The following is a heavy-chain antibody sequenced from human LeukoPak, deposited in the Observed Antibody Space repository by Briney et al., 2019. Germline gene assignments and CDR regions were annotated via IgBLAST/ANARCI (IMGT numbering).Heavy chain of an antibody. CDR2: ISESGGSS. CDR3: ASSIAVAGGRPDYYYYYGMDV. Sequence: PGESLRLSCVASGFNFKFYAMSWVRQAPGKGLEWVSTISESGGSSYYADSVKGRFTISRDNAKNSLYLQMNSLRAEDTAVYYCASSIAVAGGRPDYYYYYGMDVWGQGTTVTVSS. D-gene: IGHD6-19*01. J-gene: IGHJ6*02. V-gene: IGHV3-23*01. CDR1: GFNFKFYA.